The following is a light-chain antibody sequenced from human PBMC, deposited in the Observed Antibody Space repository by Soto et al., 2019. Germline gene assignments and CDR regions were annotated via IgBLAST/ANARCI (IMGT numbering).Light chain of an antibody. Sequence: DIVVTQSPATLSASPGERVTLSCRASQFVSSRLAWYQRRPGQVPRLLIYETSTRAPGISARFSGSGSGTEFTLPISSLQSEDFAVYYCQEYIQWPPGMFGPGTTVDIK. V-gene: IGKV3-15*01. CDR1: QFVSSR. J-gene: IGKJ1*01. CDR2: ETS. CDR3: QEYIQWPPGM.